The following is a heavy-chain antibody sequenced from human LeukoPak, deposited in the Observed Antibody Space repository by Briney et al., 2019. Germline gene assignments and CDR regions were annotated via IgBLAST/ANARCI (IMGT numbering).Heavy chain of an antibody. Sequence: SGGSLSPSWEAPGSPAVSNYLSWSRQPPGKGLEWVSVIYSGGSTYYADSVKGRFTISRDNSKNTLYLQMNSLRAEDTAVYYCAKYLDNWFDPWGQGTLVTVSS. D-gene: IGHD2-2*01. CDR2: IYSGGST. CDR3: AKYLDNWFDP. J-gene: IGHJ5*02. CDR1: GSPAVSNY. V-gene: IGHV3-66*02.